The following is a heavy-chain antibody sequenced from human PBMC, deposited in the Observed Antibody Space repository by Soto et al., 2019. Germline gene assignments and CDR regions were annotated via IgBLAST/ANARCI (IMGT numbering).Heavy chain of an antibody. CDR2: IYYSGST. CDR3: ARRGSGSYSDY. Sequence: GLEWIGSIYYSGSTYYNPSLKSRVTISVDTSKNQFSLKLSSVTAADTAVYYCARRGSGSYSDYWGQGTLVTVSS. V-gene: IGHV4-39*01. D-gene: IGHD3-10*01. J-gene: IGHJ4*02.